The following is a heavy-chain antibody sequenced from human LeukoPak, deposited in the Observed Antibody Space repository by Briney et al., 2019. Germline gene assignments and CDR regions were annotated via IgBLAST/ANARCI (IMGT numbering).Heavy chain of an antibody. V-gene: IGHV3-30*02. D-gene: IGHD1-26*01. J-gene: IGHJ4*02. CDR2: IRSDGYHT. CDR1: GFVFDDYD. CDR3: AKPSGSGVDY. Sequence: GGSLRLSCGASGFVFDDYDMHWVRQAPGKGLEWVAFIRSDGYHTYYTVSVKGRFIITRDNFKNTLYLQMNSLRLEDMAVYYCAKPSGSGVDYWGRGTRVTVSS.